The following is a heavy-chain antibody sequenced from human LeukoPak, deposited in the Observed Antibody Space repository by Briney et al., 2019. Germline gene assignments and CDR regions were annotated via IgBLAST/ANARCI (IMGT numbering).Heavy chain of an antibody. Sequence: GGSLRLSCAASGFTFSSYWTHWVRQAPGKGLVWVSRINSDGSSTSYADSVKGRFTISRDNAKNTLYLQMNSLRAEDTAVYYCARVGTTGLYFDYWGQGTLVTVSS. J-gene: IGHJ4*02. V-gene: IGHV3-74*01. CDR1: GFTFSSYW. CDR2: INSDGSST. D-gene: IGHD1-7*01. CDR3: ARVGTTGLYFDY.